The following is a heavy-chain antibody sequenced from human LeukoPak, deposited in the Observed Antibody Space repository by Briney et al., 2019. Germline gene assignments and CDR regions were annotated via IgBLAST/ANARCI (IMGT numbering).Heavy chain of an antibody. Sequence: SETLSLTCAVYGGSFSGYYWSWIRQPPGKGLEWIGEINHSGSTNYNPSFKSRVTISVDTSKNQFSLKLSSVTAADTAVYYCARDSRLSRGMDVWGQGTTVTVSS. D-gene: IGHD6-25*01. CDR2: INHSGST. CDR1: GGSFSGYY. J-gene: IGHJ6*02. CDR3: ARDSRLSRGMDV. V-gene: IGHV4-34*01.